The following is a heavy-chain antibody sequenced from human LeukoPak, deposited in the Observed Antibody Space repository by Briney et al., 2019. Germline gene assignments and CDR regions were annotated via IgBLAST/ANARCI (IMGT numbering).Heavy chain of an antibody. CDR1: GGSISSGSYY. D-gene: IGHD3-3*01. CDR3: ARASYLRFLEWLSDAFDI. CDR2: IYTSGST. V-gene: IGHV4-61*02. Sequence: PSETLSLTCTVSGGSISSGSYYWSWIRQPAGKGLGWIGRIYTSGSTNYNPSLKSRVTISVDTSKNQFSLKLSSVTAADTAVYYCARASYLRFLEWLSDAFDIWGQGTMVTVSS. J-gene: IGHJ3*02.